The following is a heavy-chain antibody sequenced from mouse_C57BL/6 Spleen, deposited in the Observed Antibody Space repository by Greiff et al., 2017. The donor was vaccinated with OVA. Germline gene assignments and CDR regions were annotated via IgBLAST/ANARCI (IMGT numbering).Heavy chain of an antibody. D-gene: IGHD2-4*01. CDR1: GFSLRTSDLG. J-gene: IGHJ1*03. V-gene: IGHV8-12*01. Sequence: QVTLKVSVPGILQSSQTLSLTCSFSGFSLRTSDLGVSWILQPSGKGLEWLAHIYWDDDKRSNPSLKSRLTISKDTSRNQVFLKITSVDTADTATYYCARGGDYDGYWYFDVWGTGTTVTVSS. CDR3: ARGGDYDGYWYFDV. CDR2: IYWDDDK.